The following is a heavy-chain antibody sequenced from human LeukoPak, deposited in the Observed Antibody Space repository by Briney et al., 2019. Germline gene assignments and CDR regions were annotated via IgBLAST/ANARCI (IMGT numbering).Heavy chain of an antibody. CDR2: ISYDGSNK. J-gene: IGHJ3*02. Sequence: PGGSLRLSCAASGFTFSSCGMHWVRQAPGKGLEWVAVISYDGSNKYYADSVKGRFTISRDNSKNTLYLQMNSLRAEDTAVYYCAKSSDSSGPFDIWGQGTMVTVSS. CDR1: GFTFSSCG. CDR3: AKSSDSSGPFDI. V-gene: IGHV3-30*18. D-gene: IGHD3-22*01.